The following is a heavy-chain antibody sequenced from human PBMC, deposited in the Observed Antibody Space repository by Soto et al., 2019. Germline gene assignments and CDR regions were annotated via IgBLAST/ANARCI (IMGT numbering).Heavy chain of an antibody. D-gene: IGHD3-10*01. CDR1: GFTFSHAW. V-gene: IGHV3-15*07. Sequence: EVPLVESGGGLVKPGGSLRLSCAASGFTFSHAWMNWVRQAPGKGLEWVGRIKSKNDGGTTEYAAPVKDKFTISRDDSNNTLYLQMNSLKTEATAVYYCTTLLLWFGPDSYDIWGQGTMVTVSS. J-gene: IGHJ3*02. CDR2: IKSKNDGGTT. CDR3: TTLLLWFGPDSYDI.